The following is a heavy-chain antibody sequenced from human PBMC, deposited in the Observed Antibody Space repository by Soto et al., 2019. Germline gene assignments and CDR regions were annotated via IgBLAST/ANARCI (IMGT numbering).Heavy chain of an antibody. CDR3: AKGYYDSSGYTSESYYYYGMDV. CDR2: ISGSGGST. CDR1: GFTFSSYA. J-gene: IGHJ6*02. V-gene: IGHV3-23*01. D-gene: IGHD3-22*01. Sequence: GGSLRLSCAASGFTFSSYAMTWVRQAPGKGLEWVSAISGSGGSTYYADSVKGRFTISRDNSKNTLYLQMNSLRAEDTAVYYCAKGYYDSSGYTSESYYYYGMDVWGQGTTVTVSS.